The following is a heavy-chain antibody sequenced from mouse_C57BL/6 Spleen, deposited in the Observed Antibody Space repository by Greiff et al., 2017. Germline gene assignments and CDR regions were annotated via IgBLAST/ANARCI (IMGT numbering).Heavy chain of an antibody. D-gene: IGHD2-5*01. CDR1: GYAFSSSW. J-gene: IGHJ4*01. CDR2: IYPGDGDT. V-gene: IGHV1-82*01. Sequence: VQLQQSGPELVKPGASVKISCKASGYAFSSSWMNWVKQRPGKGLEWIGRIYPGDGDTNYNGKFKGKATLTADKSSSTANMQLSSLTSEDSAVYFCARSYYSNYPAIDYWGQGTSVTVSS. CDR3: ARSYYSNYPAIDY.